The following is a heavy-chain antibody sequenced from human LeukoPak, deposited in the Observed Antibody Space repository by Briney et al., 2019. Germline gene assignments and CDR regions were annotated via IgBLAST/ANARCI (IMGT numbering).Heavy chain of an antibody. CDR3: SRLTVAGTHFDY. D-gene: IGHD6-19*01. CDR2: IYYRGRT. J-gene: IGHJ4*02. Sequence: SETLSLTCTDSGGSISSSSYYWGWIRQPPGKGLEWIGSIYYRGRTYYNPSLKSRVTISVDTSKNQFSLKLSSVTAADTAVYSCSRLTVAGTHFDYWGQGTLVTVSS. V-gene: IGHV4-39*01. CDR1: GGSISSSSYY.